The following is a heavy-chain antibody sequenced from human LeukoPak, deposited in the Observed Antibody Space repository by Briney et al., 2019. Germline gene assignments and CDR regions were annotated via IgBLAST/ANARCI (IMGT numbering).Heavy chain of an antibody. D-gene: IGHD3-9*01. CDR1: GFTFSSYS. CDR3: AKDMTGAADY. J-gene: IGHJ4*02. CDR2: TNEHGTYT. Sequence: GGSLRLSCAASGFTFSSYSMNWVRQAPGKGLVWVARTNEHGTYTTYADSVEGRFSISRDNAKNTLYLQMNGLTVEDTAIYYCAKDMTGAADYWGQGTLVTVSS. V-gene: IGHV3-74*01.